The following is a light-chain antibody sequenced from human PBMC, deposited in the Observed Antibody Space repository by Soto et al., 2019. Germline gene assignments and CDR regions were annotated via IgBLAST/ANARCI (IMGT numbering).Light chain of an antibody. CDR3: QQYGSSPTWT. CDR2: GAS. CDR1: QSVSSSY. Sequence: EIVMTQSPDTLSVSPGERATLSCRASQSVSSSYLAWYQQKPGQAPRLLIYGASSRATGIPDRFSGSGSGTDFTLTISRLEPEDFAVYYCQQYGSSPTWTFGQGTKVDI. J-gene: IGKJ1*01. V-gene: IGKV3-20*01.